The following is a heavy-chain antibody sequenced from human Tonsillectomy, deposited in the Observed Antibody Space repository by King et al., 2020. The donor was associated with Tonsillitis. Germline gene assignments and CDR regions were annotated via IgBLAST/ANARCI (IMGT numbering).Heavy chain of an antibody. CDR3: ARAEAGVQY. CDR1: GYSINSGYY. D-gene: IGHD6-19*01. Sequence: QLQESGPGLVKPSETLSLTCSVSGYSINSGYYWAWIRLPPGKGLEWIGAVYHTGSTYYIPSLETRVTMSVDTAKNQFSLILACVTAADTAIYYCARAEAGVQYWGQGSPVTVSS. CDR2: VYHTGST. J-gene: IGHJ4*02. V-gene: IGHV4-38-2*02.